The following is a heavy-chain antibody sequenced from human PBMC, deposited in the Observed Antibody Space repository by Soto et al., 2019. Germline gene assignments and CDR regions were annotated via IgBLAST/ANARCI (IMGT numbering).Heavy chain of an antibody. Sequence: QVQLQESGPGLVKPSETLSLTCIVSGGSVSNDAYYWSWIRQPPGKGLEWIGYIYHSGSTYYNPLHKGRVTISAPTSANQLSLKVSSVTAADTAVYYCARLGIGWEFPFDYWGQRTLVNVSS. CDR1: GGSVSNDAYY. D-gene: IGHD1-26*01. CDR3: ARLGIGWEFPFDY. J-gene: IGHJ4*02. CDR2: IYHSGST. V-gene: IGHV4-61*08.